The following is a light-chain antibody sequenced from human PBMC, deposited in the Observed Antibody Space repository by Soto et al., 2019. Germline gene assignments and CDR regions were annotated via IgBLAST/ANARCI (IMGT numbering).Light chain of an antibody. CDR1: QSISSDY. Sequence: EIVLTQSPGTLSLSPGERATLSCRASQSISSDYVGWYQQKPGQAPRLLIYGASSRATGVPDRFSGSGSGTDFALTISRLEPEDFVVYYCQQYGNSPFTFGPGTKVDIK. CDR3: QQYGNSPFT. V-gene: IGKV3-20*01. CDR2: GAS. J-gene: IGKJ3*01.